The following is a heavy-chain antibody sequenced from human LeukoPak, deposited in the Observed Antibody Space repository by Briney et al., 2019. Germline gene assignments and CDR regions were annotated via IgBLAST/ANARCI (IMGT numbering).Heavy chain of an antibody. V-gene: IGHV4-59*01. CDR1: GGSISSYY. Sequence: SETLSLTCTVSGGSISSYYWSWIRQPPGKGLEWIGYIYYSGSTNYNPSLKSRVTISVDTSKNQFSLKLSSVTAADTAVYYCARRSVLEQWPHMDVWGKGTTVSVSS. J-gene: IGHJ6*03. CDR3: ARRSVLEQWPHMDV. CDR2: IYYSGST. D-gene: IGHD6-19*01.